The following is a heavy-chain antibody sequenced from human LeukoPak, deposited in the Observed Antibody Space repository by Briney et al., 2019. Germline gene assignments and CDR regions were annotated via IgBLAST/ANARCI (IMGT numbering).Heavy chain of an antibody. CDR3: ATDRGVAGDV. V-gene: IGHV3-23*01. D-gene: IGHD3-10*01. CDR2: ISGSGGST. Sequence: GGSLRLSCAASGFTFSSYAMSWVRQVPGKGLEWVSTISGSGGSTYYADSVKGRFTISRDNSKNTLFLQMNSLRAEDTAVYYCATDRGVAGDVWGQGTTVTVSS. CDR1: GFTFSSYA. J-gene: IGHJ6*02.